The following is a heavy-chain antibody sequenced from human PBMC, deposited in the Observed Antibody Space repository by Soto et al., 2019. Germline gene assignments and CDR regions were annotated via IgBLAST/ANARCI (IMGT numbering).Heavy chain of an antibody. V-gene: IGHV4-39*01. Sequence: SETLSLTCTVSGGSISSSSYYWGWIRQPPGKGLEWIGSIYYSGSTYYNPSLKSRVTISVDTSKNQFSLKLSSVTAADTAVYYCARHGYSYAPYWGQGTLVTVSS. CDR3: ARHGYSYAPY. J-gene: IGHJ4*02. D-gene: IGHD5-18*01. CDR2: IYYSGST. CDR1: GGSISSSSYY.